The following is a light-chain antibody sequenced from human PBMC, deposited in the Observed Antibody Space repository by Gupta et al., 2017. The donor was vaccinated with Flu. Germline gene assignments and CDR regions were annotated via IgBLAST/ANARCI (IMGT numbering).Light chain of an antibody. J-gene: IGLJ3*02. CDR2: TDD. CDR1: NFNIGSNT. CDR3: AAWDDSLNALV. V-gene: IGLV1-44*01. Sequence: QSVLTQPPSASGTPGQRVTISCSGSNFNIGSNTVNWYQQLPGTAPKLLRYTDDQRPSGVPDRFSGSKSGTSGSLAITGLQSEDEADYYCAAWDDSLNALVFGGGTKLTVL.